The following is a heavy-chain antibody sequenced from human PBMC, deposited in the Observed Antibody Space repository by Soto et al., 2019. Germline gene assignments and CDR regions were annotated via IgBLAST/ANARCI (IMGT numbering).Heavy chain of an antibody. V-gene: IGHV6-1*01. CDR3: ARDHYDSSGYYYGPNWFDP. D-gene: IGHD3-22*01. J-gene: IGHJ5*02. CDR2: TYYRSKWYN. CDR1: GDSVSSNSAA. Sequence: PSQTLSLTCAISGDSVSSNSAAWNWIRQSPSRGLEWLGRTYYRSKWYNDYAVSVKSRITINPDTSKNQFSLQLNSVTPEDTAVYYCARDHYDSSGYYYGPNWFDPWGQGTLITVSS.